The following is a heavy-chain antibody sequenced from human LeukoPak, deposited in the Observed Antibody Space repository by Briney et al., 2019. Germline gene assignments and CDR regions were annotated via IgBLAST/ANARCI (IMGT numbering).Heavy chain of an antibody. CDR2: IRDGGGNK. CDR3: ASDTLWFGGGMDV. D-gene: IGHD3-10*01. Sequence: GGSLRLSCAASGFTFSSYGMRWVRQAPGKGLEGGAIIRDGGGNKYYADSVKGRFTISRDNSKNTLYLQMNSLRGEDTAVYYCASDTLWFGGGMDVWGEGATVTVSS. V-gene: IGHV3-33*01. CDR1: GFTFSSYG. J-gene: IGHJ6*04.